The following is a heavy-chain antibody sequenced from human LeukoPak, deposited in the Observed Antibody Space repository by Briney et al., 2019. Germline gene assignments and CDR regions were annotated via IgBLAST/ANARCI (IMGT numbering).Heavy chain of an antibody. J-gene: IGHJ4*02. V-gene: IGHV5-51*01. CDR2: IYPGDSDT. D-gene: IGHD5-24*01. CDR3: ARLRGWLTAPFDY. Sequence: HGESLKISCKGSGYTFTSSWIGWVRQMPGKGLEGMGIIYPGDSDTRYSPSFQGQVTISVDKSINTAYLQWSSLKASDTAMYYCARLRGWLTAPFDYRGQGTLVTVSS. CDR1: GYTFTSSW.